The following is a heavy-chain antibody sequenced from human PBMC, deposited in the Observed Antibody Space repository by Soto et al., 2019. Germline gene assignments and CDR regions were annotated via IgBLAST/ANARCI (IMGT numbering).Heavy chain of an antibody. J-gene: IGHJ4*02. V-gene: IGHV4-59*01. CDR1: GGSISSYY. CDR2: IYYSGST. Sequence: SETLSLTCTVSGGSISSYYWSWIRQPPGKGLEWIGYIYYSGSTNYNPSLKSRVTISVDTSKNQFSLKLSSVTAADTAVYYCERPGSVSGWYYFDSWGQGTLVTVSS. CDR3: ERPGSVSGWYYFDS. D-gene: IGHD6-19*01.